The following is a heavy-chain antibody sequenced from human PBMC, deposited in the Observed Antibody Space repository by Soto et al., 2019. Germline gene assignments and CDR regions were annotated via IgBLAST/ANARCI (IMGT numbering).Heavy chain of an antibody. CDR1: GFTFSSYA. V-gene: IGHV3-23*01. CDR3: AKDVHYDIVTGIEYFHH. Sequence: GGSLRLSCAASGFTFSSYAMSWVRRAPGKGLEWVSGISGSGRITKYADSVKGRFIISRDNFKNTLFLQMNSLKAEDTAVYYCAKDVHYDIVTGIEYFHHWAQGTLVTVSS. CDR2: ISGSGRIT. J-gene: IGHJ1*01. D-gene: IGHD3-9*01.